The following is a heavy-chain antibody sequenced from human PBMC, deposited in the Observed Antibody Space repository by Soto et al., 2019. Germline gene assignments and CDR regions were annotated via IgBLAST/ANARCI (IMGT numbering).Heavy chain of an antibody. J-gene: IGHJ4*02. CDR2: IASSGTT. Sequence: SETLSLTCTASGGSISSHNYYWDWIRQPPGKGLEWIGSIASSGTTYYNPSLQSRVTISLDTSRNQFSLNLTSVTAADTAVYYCATLTGTDWGQGTLVTVSS. D-gene: IGHD1-20*01. CDR3: ATLTGTD. V-gene: IGHV4-39*01. CDR1: GGSISSHNYY.